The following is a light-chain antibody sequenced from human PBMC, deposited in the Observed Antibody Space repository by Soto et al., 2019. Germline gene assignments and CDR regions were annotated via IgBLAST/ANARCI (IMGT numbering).Light chain of an antibody. CDR1: SSDVSGYNY. Sequence: QSALTQPASVSGSPGQSITISCTGTSSDVSGYNYVSWYQQHPGKAPELMIYEVSNRPSGVSNRFSGSKSGNTASLTISGLQAEDEADYYCSSYTSSSLLVFGTGTKVTVL. J-gene: IGLJ1*01. CDR3: SSYTSSSLLV. CDR2: EVS. V-gene: IGLV2-14*01.